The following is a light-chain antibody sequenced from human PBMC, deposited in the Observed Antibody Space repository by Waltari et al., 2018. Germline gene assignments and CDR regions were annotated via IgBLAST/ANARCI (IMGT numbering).Light chain of an antibody. J-gene: IGKJ4*01. Sequence: EIVLTQSPGTLSLSPGERATLSCRASQTVRTTYLAWYQQKPGQAPTLLIYGASSRAPGIPDRFSGSGSGTDFSLTISSLEPEDCAVYYCQQYDISPLTFGGGTKVEIK. CDR2: GAS. CDR3: QQYDISPLT. CDR1: QTVRTTY. V-gene: IGKV3-20*01.